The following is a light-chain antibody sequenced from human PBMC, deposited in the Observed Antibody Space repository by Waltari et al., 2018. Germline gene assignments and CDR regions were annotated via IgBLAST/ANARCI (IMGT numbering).Light chain of an antibody. CDR2: WAS. Sequence: DIVMTQSPDSLAVSLGERATINCQSSQSVLFSTNNKNYLALYQQKTGQPPKLLFYWASTRESGVPDGFSGSGSGTDCTFTISSLQAEDVAVYYCQQYRSTLWTFGQGTRVEIK. CDR1: QSVLFSTNNKNY. V-gene: IGKV4-1*01. CDR3: QQYRSTLWT. J-gene: IGKJ1*01.